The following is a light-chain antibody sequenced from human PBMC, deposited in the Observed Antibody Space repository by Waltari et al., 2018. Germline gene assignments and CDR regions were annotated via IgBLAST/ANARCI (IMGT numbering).Light chain of an antibody. CDR1: QSVSSNY. Sequence: EIVLTQSPGTLSLSPGERATLSCRASQSVSSNYLAWYQQKPCQAPRLLIYDAASRATGIPDRFSGSGSGTDFTLTISGLEPEDFAVYYCQQYDNSPFTFGPGTKVDI. J-gene: IGKJ3*01. CDR3: QQYDNSPFT. V-gene: IGKV3-20*01. CDR2: DAA.